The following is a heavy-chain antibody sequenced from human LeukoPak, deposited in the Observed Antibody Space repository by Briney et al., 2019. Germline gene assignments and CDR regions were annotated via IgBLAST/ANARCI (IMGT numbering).Heavy chain of an antibody. Sequence: RTSVTLSLTCTVSGGSISSYSWSWIRQPAGKGLEWVGRIYTSGSTNYNPSLKSRVTMSVDTSKNQFSLKLSSVTAADTAVYYCARDREQGGYCSGGSCYNTFDYWGQGTLVTVSS. CDR3: ARDREQGGYCSGGSCYNTFDY. CDR1: GGSISSYS. CDR2: IYTSGST. V-gene: IGHV4-4*07. J-gene: IGHJ4*02. D-gene: IGHD2-15*01.